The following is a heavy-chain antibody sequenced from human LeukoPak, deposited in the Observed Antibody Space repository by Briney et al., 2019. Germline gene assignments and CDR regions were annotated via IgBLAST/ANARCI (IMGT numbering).Heavy chain of an antibody. CDR1: GGSFSGYY. CDR3: ARLWFGEFKN. D-gene: IGHD3-10*01. CDR2: INHSGST. V-gene: IGHV4-34*01. J-gene: IGHJ4*02. Sequence: SETLSLTCAVYGGSFSGYYWSWIRQPPGKGLEWIGEINHSGSTNYNPSLKSRVTISVDTSKNQFSLKLSSVTAADTAVYYCARLWFGEFKNWGQGTPVTVSS.